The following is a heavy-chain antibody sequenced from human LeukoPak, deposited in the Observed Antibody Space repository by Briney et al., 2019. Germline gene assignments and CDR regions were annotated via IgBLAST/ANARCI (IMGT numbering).Heavy chain of an antibody. V-gene: IGHV3-21*01. CDR1: GFTFSSYS. D-gene: IGHD3-9*01. CDR2: ISSSSSYI. CDR3: AKDMYDILTGYDIGRDNWFDP. Sequence: GGSLRLSCAASGFTFSSYSMNWVRQAPGKGLGWVSSISSSSSYIYYADSVKGRFTISRDNAKNSLYLQMNSLRAEDTAVYYCAKDMYDILTGYDIGRDNWFDPWGQGTLVSVSS. J-gene: IGHJ5*02.